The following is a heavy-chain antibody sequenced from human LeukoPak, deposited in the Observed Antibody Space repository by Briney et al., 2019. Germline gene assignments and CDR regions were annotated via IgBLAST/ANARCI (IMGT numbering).Heavy chain of an antibody. D-gene: IGHD3-16*02. J-gene: IGHJ4*02. Sequence: GGSLRLSCAASGFTFSNHWMTWVRQAPGKGLEWVANINQKGSEIYYVDSVRGRFTISRDNAKNSLYLQMNRLRAEDTAVYYCARRYTATSAEDFDYWGQGTLVTVSS. CDR1: GFTFSNHW. V-gene: IGHV3-7*01. CDR3: ARRYTATSAEDFDY. CDR2: INQKGSEI.